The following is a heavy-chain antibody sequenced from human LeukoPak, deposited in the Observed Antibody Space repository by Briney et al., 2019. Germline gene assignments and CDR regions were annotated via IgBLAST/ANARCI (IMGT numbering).Heavy chain of an antibody. J-gene: IGHJ6*03. V-gene: IGHV4-39*07. CDR2: IYYSGST. D-gene: IGHD3-22*01. CDR1: GGSISSSSYY. CDR3: ARDLTYYYDSSGYYYYYYYMDV. Sequence: PSETLSLTCTVSGGSISSSSYYWGWIRQPPGKGLEWIGSIYYSGSTYYNPSLKSRVTISVDTSKNQISLKLSSVTAADTAVYYCARDLTYYYDSSGYYYYYYYMDVWGKGTTVTVSS.